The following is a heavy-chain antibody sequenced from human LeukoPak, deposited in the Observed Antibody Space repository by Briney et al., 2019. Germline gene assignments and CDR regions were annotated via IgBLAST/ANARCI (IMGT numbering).Heavy chain of an antibody. CDR3: AKDGGDLPVDY. J-gene: IGHJ4*02. D-gene: IGHD2-21*02. CDR2: IDPSDSYT. Sequence: GESLKISCQGSGYSFTSYWISWVRQMPGKGLEWMGRIDPSDSYTNYSPSFQGHVTISADKSISTAYLQWSSLQASDTAMYYCAKDGGDLPVDYWGQGTLVTVSS. CDR1: GYSFTSYW. V-gene: IGHV5-10-1*01.